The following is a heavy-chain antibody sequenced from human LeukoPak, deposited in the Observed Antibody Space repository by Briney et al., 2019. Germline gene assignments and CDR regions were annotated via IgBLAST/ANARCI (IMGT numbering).Heavy chain of an antibody. Sequence: SVKVSCKASGGTFSSYAISWVRQAPGQGLEWMGGIIPIFGTANNAQKFQGRVTITADESTSTAYMELSSLRSEDTAAYYCARGQDYWNPFDYWGQRTLVTVSS. J-gene: IGHJ4*02. CDR3: ARGQDYWNPFDY. D-gene: IGHD1-1*01. CDR2: IIPIFGTA. V-gene: IGHV1-69*13. CDR1: GGTFSSYA.